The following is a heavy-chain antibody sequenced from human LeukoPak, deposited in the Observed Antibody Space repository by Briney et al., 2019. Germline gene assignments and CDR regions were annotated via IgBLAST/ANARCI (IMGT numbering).Heavy chain of an antibody. J-gene: IGHJ5*02. CDR3: ARGPAGGRYSSSWRTYNWFDP. Sequence: SETLSLTCTVSGGSISSSSYYWGWIRQPPGKGLEWIGSIYYSGSTYYNPSLKSRVTISVDTSKNQFSLKLSSVTAADTAVYYCARGPAGGRYSSSWRTYNWFDPWGQGTLVTVSS. V-gene: IGHV4-39*01. D-gene: IGHD6-13*01. CDR2: IYYSGST. CDR1: GGSISSSSYY.